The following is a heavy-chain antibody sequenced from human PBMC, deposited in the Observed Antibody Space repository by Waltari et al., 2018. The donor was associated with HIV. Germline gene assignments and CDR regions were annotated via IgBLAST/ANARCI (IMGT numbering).Heavy chain of an antibody. Sequence: EVQLVESGGGLVQPGRSLRLSCAAPGFTFDDYAMQWVRQAPGKGLEWVSGITWNSNTIGYADSVKGRFTISRDNAKSSLYLQMSSLRAEDTAFYYCAKVSCSSASCYVGGAFDIWGQGTMVTVSS. J-gene: IGHJ3*02. CDR3: AKVSCSSASCYVGGAFDI. D-gene: IGHD2-2*01. CDR1: GFTFDDYA. CDR2: ITWNSNTI. V-gene: IGHV3-9*01.